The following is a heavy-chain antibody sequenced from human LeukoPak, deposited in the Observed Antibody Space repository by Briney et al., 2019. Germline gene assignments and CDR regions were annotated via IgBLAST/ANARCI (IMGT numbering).Heavy chain of an antibody. J-gene: IGHJ6*02. CDR3: ARDLAYSSSSFGYYYGMDV. Sequence: SVKVSCKASGGTFSSYAISWVRQAPGQGLEWMGGIIPIFGAANYAQKFQGRVTITADESTSTAYMELSSLRSEDTAVYYCARDLAYSSSSFGYYYGMDVWGQGTTVTVSS. CDR1: GGTFSSYA. V-gene: IGHV1-69*13. CDR2: IIPIFGAA. D-gene: IGHD6-6*01.